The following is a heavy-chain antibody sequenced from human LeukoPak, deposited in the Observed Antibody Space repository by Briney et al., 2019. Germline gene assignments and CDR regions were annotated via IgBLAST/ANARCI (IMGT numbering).Heavy chain of an antibody. CDR3: ARGASYYDILTGSRFDY. J-gene: IGHJ4*02. CDR2: ISSSGSTI. CDR1: GFTFSSYE. V-gene: IGHV3-48*03. Sequence: GGSLRLSCAASGFTFSSYEMNWVRQAPGKGLEWVSYISSSGSTIYYADSVKGRFTISRDNAKNSLYLQMNSLRADDTAVYYCARGASYYDILTGSRFDYWGQGTLVTVSS. D-gene: IGHD3-9*01.